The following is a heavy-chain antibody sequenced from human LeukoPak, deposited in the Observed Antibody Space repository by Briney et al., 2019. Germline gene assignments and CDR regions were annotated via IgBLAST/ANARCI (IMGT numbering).Heavy chain of an antibody. CDR1: GYSISSGYY. Sequence: SETLSLTCTVSGYSISSGYYWGWIRQPPGKGLEWIGSIYHSGSTYYNPSLKSRVTISVDTSKNQFSLKLSSVTAADTAVYYCARDTLTLMYTAMAEDAFDIWGQGTMVTVSS. CDR2: IYHSGST. CDR3: ARDTLTLMYTAMAEDAFDI. D-gene: IGHD5-18*01. J-gene: IGHJ3*02. V-gene: IGHV4-38-2*02.